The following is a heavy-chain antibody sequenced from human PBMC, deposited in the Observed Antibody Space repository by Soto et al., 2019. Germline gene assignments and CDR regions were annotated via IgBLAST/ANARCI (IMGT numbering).Heavy chain of an antibody. CDR1: GASISSYY. CDR3: ARDTTPSL. CDR2: VYYSGST. Sequence: QVQLQESGPGLVKPSETLSLTCTVSGASISSYYCSWIRQPPGKGLEWIGYVYYSGSTNYNPSLKSRVTISVDTSKNQFSLKLSSVTAADTAMYYCARDTTPSLWGQGTLVTVSS. D-gene: IGHD1-1*01. J-gene: IGHJ4*02. V-gene: IGHV4-59*01.